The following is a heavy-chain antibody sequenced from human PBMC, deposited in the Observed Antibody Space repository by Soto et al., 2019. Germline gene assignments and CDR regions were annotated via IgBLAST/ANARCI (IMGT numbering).Heavy chain of an antibody. D-gene: IGHD2-15*01. CDR1: GDSISTVDYF. V-gene: IGHV4-30-4*01. Sequence: SSETLSLTCSVSGDSISTVDYFWAWIRQPPGQALEYIGYIYKSTTTYYNPSFESRVAISLDTSKSQFSLTVTSVTAADTAVYFCARGRYCLTGRCFPNWFDSWGQGTLVTVSS. CDR2: IYKSTTT. CDR3: ARGRYCLTGRCFPNWFDS. J-gene: IGHJ5*01.